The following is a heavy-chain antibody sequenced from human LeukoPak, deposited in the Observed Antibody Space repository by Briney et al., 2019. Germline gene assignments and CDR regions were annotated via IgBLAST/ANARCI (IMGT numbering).Heavy chain of an antibody. CDR2: IYYSGST. D-gene: IGHD3-22*01. CDR3: ARAPSNYYDSSGYRFDY. V-gene: IGHV4-39*07. CDR1: GGSISSSSYY. J-gene: IGHJ4*02. Sequence: PSETLSLTCTVSGGSISSSSYYWGWIRQPPGKGLEWVGSIYYSGSTYYNPSLKSRVTISVDTSKNQFSLKLSSVTAADTAVYYCARAPSNYYDSSGYRFDYWGQGTLVTVSS.